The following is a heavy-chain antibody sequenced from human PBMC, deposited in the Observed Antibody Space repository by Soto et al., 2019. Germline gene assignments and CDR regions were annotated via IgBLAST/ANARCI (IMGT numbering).Heavy chain of an antibody. V-gene: IGHV4-59*01. CDR2: IYYSGST. Sequence: SETLSLTYTVSGGSISSYYWSWIRQPPGKGLEWIGYIYYSGSTNYNPSLKSRVTISVDTSKNQFSLKLSSVTAADTAVYYCASSVGATRRKYFDYWGQGTLVNVSS. D-gene: IGHD1-26*01. CDR3: ASSVGATRRKYFDY. CDR1: GGSISSYY. J-gene: IGHJ4*02.